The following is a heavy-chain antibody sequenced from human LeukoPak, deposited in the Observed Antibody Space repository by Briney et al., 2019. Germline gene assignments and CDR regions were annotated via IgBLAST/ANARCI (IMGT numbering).Heavy chain of an antibody. CDR2: ISGDGGST. D-gene: IGHD2-15*01. J-gene: IGHJ4*02. CDR3: AKDLVAATPFDY. Sequence: GGSLRLSCAASGFTFDDYAMHWVRQAPGKGLEWVSLISGDGGSTYCADSVKGRFTISRDNSKNSLYLQMNSLRTEGTALYYCAKDLVAATPFDYWGQGTLVTVSS. CDR1: GFTFDDYA. V-gene: IGHV3-43*02.